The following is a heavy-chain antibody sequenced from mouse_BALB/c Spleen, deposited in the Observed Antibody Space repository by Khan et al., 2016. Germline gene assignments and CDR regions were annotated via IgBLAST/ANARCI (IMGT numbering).Heavy chain of an antibody. CDR2: ISNGGGST. J-gene: IGHJ3*01. CDR3: TRHSGFPWFAY. D-gene: IGHD3-2*02. Sequence: EVELVESGGGLVQPGGSLKLSCAASGFTFSSYTMSWVRQTPEKRLEWVTNISNGGGSTYYPDTVKGRFTISRDNAKNTLYLQMSSLRSEDTAMYYCTRHSGFPWFAYWGQGTPVTVSA. CDR1: GFTFSSYT. V-gene: IGHV5-12-2*01.